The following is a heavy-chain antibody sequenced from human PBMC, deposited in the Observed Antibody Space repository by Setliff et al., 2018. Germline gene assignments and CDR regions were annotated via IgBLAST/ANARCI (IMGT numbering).Heavy chain of an antibody. CDR2: IKQDGSEK. V-gene: IGHV3-7*01. Sequence: PGGSLRLSCAASGFTFSSYSMNWVRQAPGKGLEWVANIKQDGSEKHYVDSVKGRFTISRDNAKNSLYLQMNSLRAEDTAVYYCTRVHTFGGTNNWFDPWGQGTLVTVS. D-gene: IGHD3-16*01. CDR3: TRVHTFGGTNNWFDP. J-gene: IGHJ5*02. CDR1: GFTFSSYS.